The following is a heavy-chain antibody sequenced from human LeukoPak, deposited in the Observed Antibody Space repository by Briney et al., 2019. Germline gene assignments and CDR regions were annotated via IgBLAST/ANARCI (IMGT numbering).Heavy chain of an antibody. J-gene: IGHJ6*03. CDR1: GYSIISSYY. CDR2: INHSGNT. CDR3: ARVHWDYYMDV. Sequence: SETLSLTCTVSGYSIISSYYWGWIRQPPGKGLECIGSINHSGNTYYNPSLKSRVTISVDTSKNQFLVKLSSVTAADTAVYYCARVHWDYYMDVWGKGTTVTVSS. D-gene: IGHD3-16*01. V-gene: IGHV4-38-2*02.